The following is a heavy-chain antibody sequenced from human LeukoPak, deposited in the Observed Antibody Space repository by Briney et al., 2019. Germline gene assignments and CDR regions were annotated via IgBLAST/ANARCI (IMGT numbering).Heavy chain of an antibody. V-gene: IGHV1-18*01. D-gene: IGHD3-9*01. CDR2: ISAYNGNT. CDR1: GYTFTSYG. Sequence: ASVNVSCKASGYTFTSYGISWVRQAPGQGLEWMGWISAYNGNTNYAQKLQGRVTMTTDTSTSTAYMELRSLRSDDTAVYYCARESPTYYDILTGYSGTPDYWGQGTLVTVSS. CDR3: ARESPTYYDILTGYSGTPDY. J-gene: IGHJ4*02.